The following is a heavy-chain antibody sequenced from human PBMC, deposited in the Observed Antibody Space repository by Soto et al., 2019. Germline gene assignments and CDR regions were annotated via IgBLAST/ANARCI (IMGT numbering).Heavy chain of an antibody. V-gene: IGHV3-33*01. CDR2: IWYDGSNK. CDR3: ASEFTKQLALDY. Sequence: GGSLRLSCAASGFTFSSYGMHWVRQAPGKGLEWVAVIWYDGSNKYYADSVKGRFTISRDNSKNTLYLQMNSLRAEDTAVYYCASEFTKQLALDYWGQGTLVTVSS. J-gene: IGHJ4*02. CDR1: GFTFSSYG. D-gene: IGHD6-6*01.